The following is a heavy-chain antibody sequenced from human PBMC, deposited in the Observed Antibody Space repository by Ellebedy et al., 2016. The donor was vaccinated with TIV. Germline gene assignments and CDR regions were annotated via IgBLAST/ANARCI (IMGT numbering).Heavy chain of an antibody. CDR1: GGSISSYY. Sequence: SETLSLTCTVSGGSISSYYWSWIRQPPGKGLEWIGYIYYSGSTNYNPSLKSRVTISVDTSKNQFSLKLSSVTAADTAVYYCARLPRAYCGGDCYYYYYGMDVWGQGTTVTVSS. CDR2: IYYSGST. V-gene: IGHV4-59*08. D-gene: IGHD2-21*02. J-gene: IGHJ6*02. CDR3: ARLPRAYCGGDCYYYYYGMDV.